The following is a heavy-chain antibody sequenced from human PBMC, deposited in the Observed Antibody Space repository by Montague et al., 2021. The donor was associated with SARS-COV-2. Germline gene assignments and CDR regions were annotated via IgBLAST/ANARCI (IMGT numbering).Heavy chain of an antibody. Sequence: SETLSLTCAVYGGSFSGYYWSWIRQPPGKGLEWIGEINHSGSTNYNPSLKSRVTISVDTSKNQFSLKLSSVTAADTAVYYCARGYQLRFLEWSSRQSTFDYWGQGTLVIVSS. V-gene: IGHV4-34*01. CDR2: INHSGST. CDR1: GGSFSGYY. D-gene: IGHD3-3*01. J-gene: IGHJ4*02. CDR3: ARGYQLRFLEWSSRQSTFDY.